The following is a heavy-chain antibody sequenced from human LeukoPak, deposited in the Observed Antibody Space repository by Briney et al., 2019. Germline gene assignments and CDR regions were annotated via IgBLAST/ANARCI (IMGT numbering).Heavy chain of an antibody. D-gene: IGHD6-19*01. CDR1: GYIFTNYY. J-gene: IGHJ3*02. CDR3: ARGLAGTRGAFDI. V-gene: IGHV1-46*01. Sequence: ASVKVSCKASGYIFTNYYIHWVRQAPGQGLEWMGIINPTGGFTSYEQKFQGRVTMTRDTSTTTVYMDVGSLRSEDTAIYFCARGLAGTRGAFDIWGQGTMVIVSS. CDR2: INPTGGFT.